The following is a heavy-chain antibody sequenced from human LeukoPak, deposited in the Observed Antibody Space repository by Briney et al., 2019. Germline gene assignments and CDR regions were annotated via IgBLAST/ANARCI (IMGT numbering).Heavy chain of an antibody. D-gene: IGHD6-19*01. V-gene: IGHV3-23*01. CDR3: AKVAVAGTLYYFDY. J-gene: IGHJ4*02. CDR2: ISGGGGST. Sequence: GGSLRLSCVASGFTFSSYAMSWVRQAPGKGLEWVSIISGGGGSTHYADSVKGRFTISRDNSKNTLYMQMNSLRAEDTAVYYCAKVAVAGTLYYFDYWGQGTLVTVSS. CDR1: GFTFSSYA.